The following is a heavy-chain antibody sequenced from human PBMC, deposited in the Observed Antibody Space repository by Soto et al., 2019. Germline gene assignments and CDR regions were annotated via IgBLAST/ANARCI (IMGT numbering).Heavy chain of an antibody. J-gene: IGHJ6*03. D-gene: IGHD3-10*01. CDR2: IYYSGST. CDR1: GGSISSGGYY. V-gene: IGHV4-31*03. CDR3: ARGEFMVRGYYYYYMDV. Sequence: SETLSLTCTVSGGSISSGGYYWSWIRQHPGKGLEWIGYIYYSGSTYYNPSLKSRVTISVDTSKNQFSLKLSSVTAADTAVYSCARGEFMVRGYYYYYMDVWGEGTTVTVSS.